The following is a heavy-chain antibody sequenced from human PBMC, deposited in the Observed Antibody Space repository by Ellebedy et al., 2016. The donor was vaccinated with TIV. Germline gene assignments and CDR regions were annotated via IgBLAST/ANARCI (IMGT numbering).Heavy chain of an antibody. V-gene: IGHV4-61*05. CDR2: IYYSGST. D-gene: IGHD4-17*01. J-gene: IGHJ3*02. CDR3: ARVYLYGDDAFDI. Sequence: SETLSLTCTVSGGSISSSSYYWGWIRQPPGKGLEWIGYIYYSGSTNYNPSLKSRVTISVDTSKNQFSLKLSSVTAADTAVYYCARVYLYGDDAFDIWGQGTMVTVSS. CDR1: GGSISSSSYY.